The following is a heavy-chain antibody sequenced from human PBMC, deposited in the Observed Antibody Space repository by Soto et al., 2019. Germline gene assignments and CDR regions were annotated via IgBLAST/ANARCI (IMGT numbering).Heavy chain of an antibody. CDR3: ARGRFDY. V-gene: IGHV3-48*01. CDR2: ISSSSNTI. CDR1: GFTFSSYS. Sequence: GGSLRLSCASSGFTFSSYSMNWVRQAPGKGLEWVSYISSSSNTIYYADSVKGRFTISRDNAKNSLYLQMNSLRAEDTAVYYCARGRFDYWGQGTLVTVSS. J-gene: IGHJ4*02.